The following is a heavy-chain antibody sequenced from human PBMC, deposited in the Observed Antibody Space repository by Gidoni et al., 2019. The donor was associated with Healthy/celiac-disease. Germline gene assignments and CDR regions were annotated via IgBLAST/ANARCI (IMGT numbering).Heavy chain of an antibody. Sequence: EVQLVESGGGLVQPGGSLRLSCAASGFTFSSYSMNWVRQAPGKGLEWVSYISSSSSTIYYADSVKGRFTISRDNAKNSLYLQMNSLRAEDTAVYYCASRWLRLDYWGQGTLVTVSS. J-gene: IGHJ4*02. CDR1: GFTFSSYS. CDR2: ISSSSSTI. V-gene: IGHV3-48*01. D-gene: IGHD5-12*01. CDR3: ASRWLRLDY.